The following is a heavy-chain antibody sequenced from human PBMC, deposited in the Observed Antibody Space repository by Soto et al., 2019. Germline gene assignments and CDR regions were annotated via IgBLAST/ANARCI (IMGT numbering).Heavy chain of an antibody. CDR1: GFTFSSYA. V-gene: IGHV3-23*01. D-gene: IGHD4-17*01. CDR2: VSGTGGSA. J-gene: IGHJ4*02. Sequence: PGGSLSLSCAPSGFTFSSYAMTWVRQAPGKGLEWVSGVSGTGGSAYYADSVKGRFTISRDKSTNTLYLHMNSLRAEDTAVYYCARGSAYSDYDLEYWGQGTLGTVSS. CDR3: ARGSAYSDYDLEY.